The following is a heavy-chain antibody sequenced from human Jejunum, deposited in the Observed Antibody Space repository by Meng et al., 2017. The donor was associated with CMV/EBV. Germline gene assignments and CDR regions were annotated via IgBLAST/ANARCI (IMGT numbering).Heavy chain of an antibody. CDR2: ISAYSGNT. Sequence: QVQLGQSRAEVKKAGASVKVSCKATGYTFTSYGISWVRQAPGQGLEWMGWISAYSGNTNYAQKLQDRVTMTTDTSTSTVYMELRSLRSDDTAVYYCARDGRYSSSSWAGNDYWGQGTLVTVSS. D-gene: IGHD6-6*01. CDR3: ARDGRYSSSSWAGNDY. CDR1: GYTFTSYG. V-gene: IGHV1-18*01. J-gene: IGHJ4*02.